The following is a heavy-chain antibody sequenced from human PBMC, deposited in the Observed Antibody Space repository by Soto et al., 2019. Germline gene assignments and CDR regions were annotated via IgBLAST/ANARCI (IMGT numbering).Heavy chain of an antibody. Sequence: SQTLSLTCAISGDSVSRNSAAWNWIRQSPSRGLEWLGKTYYRSKWYYDYAVSVESRITFNPDTSKNQFSLHLNSVTPEDTAVYYCARYSSPLGQYAFDIWGQGTMVTVSS. CDR1: GDSVSRNSAA. J-gene: IGHJ3*02. V-gene: IGHV6-1*01. CDR2: TYYRSKWYY. CDR3: ARYSSPLGQYAFDI. D-gene: IGHD6-13*01.